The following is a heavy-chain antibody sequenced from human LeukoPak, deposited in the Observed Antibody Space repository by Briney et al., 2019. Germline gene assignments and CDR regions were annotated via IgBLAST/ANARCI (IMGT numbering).Heavy chain of an antibody. D-gene: IGHD3-22*01. CDR3: AKDYYYDSSGYRKEEFDY. Sequence: GGSLRLSCAASGFTFSSYGMHWVRQAPGKGLEWVAFIRYDGSNKYYADSVKGRFTISRDNSKNTLYLQMNSLRAEDTAVYYCAKDYYYDSSGYRKEEFDYWGQGTLVTVSS. V-gene: IGHV3-30*02. CDR2: IRYDGSNK. J-gene: IGHJ4*02. CDR1: GFTFSSYG.